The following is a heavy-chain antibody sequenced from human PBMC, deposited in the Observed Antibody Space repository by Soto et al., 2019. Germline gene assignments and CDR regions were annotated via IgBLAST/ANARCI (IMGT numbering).Heavy chain of an antibody. Sequence: ASVKVSCKASGYTFTSYCISWVRQAPGQGLEWMGWISAYNGNTNYAQKLQGRVTMTTDTSTSTAYMELRSLRSDDTAVYYCARVPRFLEWSPKVLWFDPWGQGTLVTVSS. CDR1: GYTFTSYC. J-gene: IGHJ5*02. D-gene: IGHD3-3*01. V-gene: IGHV1-18*01. CDR3: ARVPRFLEWSPKVLWFDP. CDR2: ISAYNGNT.